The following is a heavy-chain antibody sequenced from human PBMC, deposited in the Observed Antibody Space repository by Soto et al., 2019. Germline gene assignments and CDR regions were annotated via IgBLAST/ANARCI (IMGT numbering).Heavy chain of an antibody. D-gene: IGHD5-18*01. Sequence: GGSLRLSCAASGFTFSSYEMNWVRQAPGKGLEWVSYISSSGSTIYYADSVKGRFTISRDSAKNSLYLQMNSLRAEDTAVYYCARVEQLAEYNWFDPWGQGTLVTVSS. V-gene: IGHV3-48*03. CDR2: ISSSGSTI. J-gene: IGHJ5*02. CDR3: ARVEQLAEYNWFDP. CDR1: GFTFSSYE.